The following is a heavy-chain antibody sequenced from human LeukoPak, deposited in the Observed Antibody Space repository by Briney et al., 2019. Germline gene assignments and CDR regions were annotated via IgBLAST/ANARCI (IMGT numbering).Heavy chain of an antibody. J-gene: IGHJ6*03. CDR1: GGSISSFY. D-gene: IGHD5-24*01. Sequence: SETLSLTCTVSGGSISSFYWSWIRQPPGKGLEWIGYIYYSGSTNYNPSLKSRVTISVDTSKNQFSLKLSSVTAADTAVYYCARGADLEMATITDYYYMDVWGKGTTVTVSS. CDR2: IYYSGST. V-gene: IGHV4-59*01. CDR3: ARGADLEMATITDYYYMDV.